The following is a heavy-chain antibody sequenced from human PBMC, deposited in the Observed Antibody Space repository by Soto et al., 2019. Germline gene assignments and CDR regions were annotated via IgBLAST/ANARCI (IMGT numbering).Heavy chain of an antibody. CDR3: ARGLNGYLHYFDY. J-gene: IGHJ4*02. CDR2: INAGNGNR. Sequence: DSVKVSCKASGYTFTSYAMHWVRQAPGQRLEWMGWINAGNGNRKYSQKFQGRVTITRDTSASTAYMELSSLRSEDTAVYYCARGLNGYLHYFDYWGQGTLVTVSS. CDR1: GYTFTSYA. D-gene: IGHD5-18*01. V-gene: IGHV1-3*01.